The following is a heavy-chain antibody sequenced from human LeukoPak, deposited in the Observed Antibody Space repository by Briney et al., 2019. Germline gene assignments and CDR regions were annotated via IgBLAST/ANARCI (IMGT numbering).Heavy chain of an antibody. V-gene: IGHV1-69*13. D-gene: IGHD2-21*01. CDR1: GGTFSSYA. CDR3: ARASDYYSSLYYFDY. Sequence: ASAKVSCKASGGTFSSYAISWVRQAPGQGLEWMGGIIPIFGTANYAQKFQGRVTITADESTSTAYMELSSLRSEDTAVYYCARASDYYSSLYYFDYWGQGTLVTVSS. CDR2: IIPIFGTA. J-gene: IGHJ4*02.